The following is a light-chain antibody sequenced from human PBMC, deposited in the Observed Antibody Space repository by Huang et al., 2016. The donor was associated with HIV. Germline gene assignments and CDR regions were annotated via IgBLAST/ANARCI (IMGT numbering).Light chain of an antibody. V-gene: IGKV3-15*01. J-gene: IGKJ4*01. Sequence: EIVMTQSPATLSVSPGERATLSCRASQSVNNKLAWYQQKPGQAPRLVIYDAFTRATGIPVRCSGSGSGTEFTLTISSLQSEDFAVYYCQQYDNWPPLTFGGGTKVEI. CDR1: QSVNNK. CDR2: DAF. CDR3: QQYDNWPPLT.